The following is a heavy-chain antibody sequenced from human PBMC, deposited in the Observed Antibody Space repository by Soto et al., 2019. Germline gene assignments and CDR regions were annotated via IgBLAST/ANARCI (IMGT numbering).Heavy chain of an antibody. Sequence: GESLKISCKGSGYSFTSYWISWVRQMPGKGLEWMGRIDPSDSYTNYSPSFQGHVTISADKSISTAYLQWSSLKASDTAMYYCARWGWEAYNHYYGIDVWGQGTTVTVSS. CDR1: GYSFTSYW. CDR3: ARWGWEAYNHYYGIDV. CDR2: IDPSDSYT. J-gene: IGHJ6*02. D-gene: IGHD6-19*01. V-gene: IGHV5-10-1*01.